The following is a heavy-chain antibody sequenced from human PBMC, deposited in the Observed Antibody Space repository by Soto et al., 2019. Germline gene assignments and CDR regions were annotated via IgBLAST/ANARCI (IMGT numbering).Heavy chain of an antibody. J-gene: IGHJ4*02. D-gene: IGHD2-8*01. V-gene: IGHV1-46*03. Sequence: ASVKVSCKATGYTFTSYYMHWVRQAPGQGLEWMGIINPSGGSTSYAPKFPGRVTMTRDTSTSTVYMELSSLRSEDTAVYYCASGCTNGVCFGSPEDWGQGTLVTVSS. CDR2: INPSGGST. CDR1: GYTFTSYY. CDR3: ASGCTNGVCFGSPED.